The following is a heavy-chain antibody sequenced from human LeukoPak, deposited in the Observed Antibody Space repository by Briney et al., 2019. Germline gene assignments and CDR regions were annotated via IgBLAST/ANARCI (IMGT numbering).Heavy chain of an antibody. CDR2: ISYDGSNK. J-gene: IGHJ5*01. CDR3: ARGSPKLDS. Sequence: GGSLRLSCAASGFTFSSYGMHWVRQAPGKGLEWVAVISYDGSNKYYADSVKGRFTISRDNSKNTLYLQMNSLRAEDTAVYYCARGSPKLDSWGQGTPVTVSS. V-gene: IGHV3-30*03. CDR1: GFTFSSYG.